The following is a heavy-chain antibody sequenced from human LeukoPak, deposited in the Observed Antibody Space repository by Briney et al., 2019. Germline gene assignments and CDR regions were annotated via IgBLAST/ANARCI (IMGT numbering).Heavy chain of an antibody. CDR2: IRYDGSNK. CDR1: GFTFGSYG. D-gene: IGHD2-2*01. J-gene: IGHJ1*01. V-gene: IGHV3-30*02. CDR3: AKGVRYCSSTSCPKEYFQH. Sequence: GGSLRLSCAASGFTFGSYGMHWVRQAPGKGLEWVAFIRYDGSNKYYADSVKGRFTISRDNSKNTLYLQMNSLRAEDTAVYYCAKGVRYCSSTSCPKEYFQHWGQGTLVTVSS.